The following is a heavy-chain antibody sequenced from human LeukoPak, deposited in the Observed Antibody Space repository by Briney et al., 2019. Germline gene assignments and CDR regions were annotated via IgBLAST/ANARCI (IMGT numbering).Heavy chain of an antibody. Sequence: SETLSLTCAVHSGSVSGYYWTWIRQPPGKGLEWVGEFHPSGTTNNNPSLQSRVTISVDTSKNEFYLRLNSLTAADTAVYFCSRGSGAYKLGNIWGQGTLVTVSS. CDR2: FHPSGTT. D-gene: IGHD1/OR15-1a*01. J-gene: IGHJ4*02. V-gene: IGHV4-34*01. CDR3: SRGSGAYKLGNI. CDR1: SGSVSGYY.